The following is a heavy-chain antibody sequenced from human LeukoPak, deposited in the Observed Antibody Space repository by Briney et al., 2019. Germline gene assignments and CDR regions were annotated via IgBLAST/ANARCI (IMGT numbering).Heavy chain of an antibody. Sequence: AGGSLRLSCAATGFTFRSYLMNWVRQAPGKGLEWVAVISYDGSNKYYADSVRGRFTISRDNSKNTLYLQMNSLRAEDTAVYYCARESDSSGYYVPFDPWGQGTLVTVSS. J-gene: IGHJ5*02. CDR3: ARESDSSGYYVPFDP. CDR2: ISYDGSNK. D-gene: IGHD3-22*01. V-gene: IGHV3-30*03. CDR1: GFTFRSYL.